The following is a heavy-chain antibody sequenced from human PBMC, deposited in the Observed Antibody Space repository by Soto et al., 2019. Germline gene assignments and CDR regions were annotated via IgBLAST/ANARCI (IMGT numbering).Heavy chain of an antibody. D-gene: IGHD4-17*01. V-gene: IGHV4-30-4*01. CDR1: GGSISSGDYY. Sequence: QVQLQESGPGLVKPSQTLSLTCTVSGGSISSGDYYWSWIRQPPGKGLEWIGYIYYSGSTYYNPSHESRVTISLDTSKNQFPLELSSVTAADTAVYYCTRSYAPDAFDIWGQGTMVTVSS. CDR3: TRSYAPDAFDI. J-gene: IGHJ3*02. CDR2: IYYSGST.